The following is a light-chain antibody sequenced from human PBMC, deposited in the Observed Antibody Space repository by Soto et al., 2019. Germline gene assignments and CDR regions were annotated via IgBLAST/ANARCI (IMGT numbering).Light chain of an antibody. CDR1: QYITTY. V-gene: IGKV1-39*01. J-gene: IGKJ1*01. Sequence: DVQMAQSPSSLSASVGDRVTITCRASQYITTYLNWYQQKPGKAPKLLIYAASILQSGVPSRVSGRGSGKDFTLTISGLEAEDFATYYCQHSYSNVWTFGEGTRVEVK. CDR3: QHSYSNVWT. CDR2: AAS.